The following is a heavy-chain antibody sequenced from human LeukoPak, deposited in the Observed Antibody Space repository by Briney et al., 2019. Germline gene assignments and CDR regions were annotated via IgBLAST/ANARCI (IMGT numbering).Heavy chain of an antibody. Sequence: SETLSLTCTVSGGSISSYYWSWIRQPPGKGLEWIGYIYNSGRPNYNPSLKSRVTLSVDTSKNQFSLKLSSVTAADTAVYYCARLEYKYGYFYYYYMDVWGKRTTVTVSS. CDR2: IYNSGRP. D-gene: IGHD5-18*01. J-gene: IGHJ6*03. CDR1: GGSISSYY. CDR3: ARLEYKYGYFYYYYMDV. V-gene: IGHV4-59*08.